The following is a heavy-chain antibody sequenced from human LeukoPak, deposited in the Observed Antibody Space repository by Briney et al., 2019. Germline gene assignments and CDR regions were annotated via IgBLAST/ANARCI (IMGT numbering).Heavy chain of an antibody. J-gene: IGHJ5*02. D-gene: IGHD3-10*01. CDR2: FDPEDGET. CDR1: GYTLTELS. CDR3: AIRASSRRGNWFDP. V-gene: IGHV1-24*01. Sequence: ASVKVSCKVSGYTLTELSMHWVRQAPGKGLEWMGGFDPEDGETIYAQKFQGRVTMTEDTSTDTAYMELSSLRSEDTAVYYCAIRASSRRGNWFDPWGQGTLVTVSS.